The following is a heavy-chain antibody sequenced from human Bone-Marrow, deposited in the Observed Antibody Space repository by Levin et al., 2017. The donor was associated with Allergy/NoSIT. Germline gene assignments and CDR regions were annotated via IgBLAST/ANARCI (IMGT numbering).Heavy chain of an antibody. Sequence: GGSLRLSCAASGFTFSAYAMTWVRQAPGKGLEWVSSIYSRGSDTSYADSVKGRFTVSRDDATNSLFLEMNSLRVEDTATYYCARETDSSGYYFAFDYWGQGILVTVSS. V-gene: IGHV3-21*01. J-gene: IGHJ4*02. CDR2: IYSRGSDT. CDR1: GFTFSAYA. D-gene: IGHD3-22*01. CDR3: ARETDSSGYYFAFDY.